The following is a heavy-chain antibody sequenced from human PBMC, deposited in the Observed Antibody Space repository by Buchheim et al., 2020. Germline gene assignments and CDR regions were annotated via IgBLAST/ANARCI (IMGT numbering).Heavy chain of an antibody. V-gene: IGHV3-48*03. CDR2: ISSSGSAI. CDR3: AARSDY. J-gene: IGHJ4*02. Sequence: EVQLVESGGGLVQPGGSLRLSCAASGFTFSSYEMNWVRQAPGKGLEWVSYISSSGSAIYYADSVKGRFTISRDNSKNTLHLQMSSRRAEDTAIYYCAARSDYWGQGTL. CDR1: GFTFSSYE.